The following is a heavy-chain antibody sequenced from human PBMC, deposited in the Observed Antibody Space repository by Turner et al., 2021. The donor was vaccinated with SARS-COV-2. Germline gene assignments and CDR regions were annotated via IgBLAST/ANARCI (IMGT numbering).Heavy chain of an antibody. CDR3: AHSSLKRQGVPFDY. J-gene: IGHJ4*02. CDR2: IYGDDDK. D-gene: IGHD3-10*01. V-gene: IGHV2-5*02. CDR1: GLPLSTSGVG. Sequence: FTLKEAGPTLVKPTQTLTLTCSFSGLPLSTSGVGVGWIRPPPGKALEWLALIYGDDDKRYSTSLKSRLTITKDTARNQVVLTMTNLDPVDTATYYCAHSSLKRQGVPFDYWGQGTLVTVSS.